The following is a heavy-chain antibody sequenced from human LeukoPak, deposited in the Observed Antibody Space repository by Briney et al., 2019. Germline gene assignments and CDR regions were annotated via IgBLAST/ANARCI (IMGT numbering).Heavy chain of an antibody. CDR3: ARGRGIVLVGGMRLFDY. CDR2: VNLQGST. Sequence: PSGTLSLTCDVSGGSITQTNYWTWVRQPPGKGLEWIGEVNLQGSTNYNPSLMRRVAISVDTSANHVSLQLTSVTAADTAVYYCARGRGIVLVGGMRLFDYWGQGTLVTVSS. D-gene: IGHD2-2*01. V-gene: IGHV4-4*02. J-gene: IGHJ4*02. CDR1: GGSITQTNY.